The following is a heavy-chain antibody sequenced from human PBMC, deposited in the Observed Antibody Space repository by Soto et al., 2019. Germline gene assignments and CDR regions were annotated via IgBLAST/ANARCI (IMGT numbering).Heavy chain of an antibody. CDR2: IHAGNGNT. CDR1: GYTFTSYA. J-gene: IGHJ6*02. CDR3: ARDLGDSRYYYYGMDV. D-gene: IGHD6-13*01. V-gene: IGHV1-3*01. Sequence: QVQLVQSGAEGKKPGASVKVSCKASGYTFTSYAMHWVRQAPGQRLEWVGWIHAGNGNTKYSQKFQGRATITRDTSASTAYMELSSLRSEDTAVYYCARDLGDSRYYYYGMDVWGQGTTVTVSS.